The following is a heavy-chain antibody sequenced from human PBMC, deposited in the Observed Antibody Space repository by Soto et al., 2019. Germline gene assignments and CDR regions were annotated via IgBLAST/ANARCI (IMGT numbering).Heavy chain of an antibody. V-gene: IGHV3-30*18. J-gene: IGHJ6*02. CDR1: GFTFSNYG. Sequence: QVQLVESGGGVVQPGRSLRLSCAASGFTFSNYGMHWVRQAPGKGLEWVAFILYDGSDKYFADSVKGRFTISRDNSKNPLDLQMNSMRAEDTAVYYCAKDRLVRIRGVMNYYGMDVWGQGTTVTVSS. CDR3: AKDRLVRIRGVMNYYGMDV. CDR2: ILYDGSDK. D-gene: IGHD3-10*01.